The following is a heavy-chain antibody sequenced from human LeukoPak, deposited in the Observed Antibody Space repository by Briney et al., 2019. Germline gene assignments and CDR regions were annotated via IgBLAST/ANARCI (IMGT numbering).Heavy chain of an antibody. Sequence: PSETLSLTCTVSGGSISSYYWSWIRQSPGKGLECIGYIHYTGSTNYNPSLKSRVTISVETSKNQFSLKLKSVTAADTAVYYCARITRSSSLFQHWGQGTLVTVSS. J-gene: IGHJ1*01. V-gene: IGHV4-59*08. CDR2: IHYTGST. D-gene: IGHD1-14*01. CDR1: GGSISSYY. CDR3: ARITRSSSLFQH.